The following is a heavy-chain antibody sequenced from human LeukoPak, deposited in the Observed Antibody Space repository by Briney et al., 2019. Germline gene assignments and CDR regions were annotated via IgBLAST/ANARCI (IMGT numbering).Heavy chain of an antibody. CDR2: ITFDGNAQ. D-gene: IGHD4-17*01. V-gene: IGHV3-30*04. J-gene: IGHJ4*02. Sequence: GGSLRLSRSVSGFTFSDYAMHWVRQAPGKGLEWVAVITFDGNAQYYSQSVKGRFTISRDNSKNTLYFQMNSLTPEDTAIYYCARDATVTTYALKYWGQGAQVTVSS. CDR3: ARDATVTTYALKY. CDR1: GFTFSDYA.